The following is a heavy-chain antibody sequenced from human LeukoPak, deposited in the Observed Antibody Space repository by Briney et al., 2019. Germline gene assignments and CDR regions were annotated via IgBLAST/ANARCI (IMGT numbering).Heavy chain of an antibody. J-gene: IGHJ4*02. D-gene: IGHD5-24*01. CDR1: GFTFSDYW. CDR2: INQDGSEK. V-gene: IGHV3-7*01. Sequence: GGSLRLSCAVSGFTFSDYWMTWVRQAPGKGLEWVANINQDGSEKYYVDSVEGRFTISRDSVKNSLYLQMTSVRADDTAMYYCVRDEMATIIQGFDYWGQGTLVTVSS. CDR3: VRDEMATIIQGFDY.